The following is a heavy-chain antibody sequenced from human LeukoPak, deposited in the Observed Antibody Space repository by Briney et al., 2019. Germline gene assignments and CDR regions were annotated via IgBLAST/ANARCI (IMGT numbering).Heavy chain of an antibody. CDR3: AKDALYYDFWSGYYEYYFDY. CDR2: ISGSGGST. J-gene: IGHJ4*02. CDR1: GFTFSSYV. Sequence: GGSLRLSCAASGFTFSSYVMSWVRQAPGKGLEWVSAISGSGGSTYYADSVKGRFTISRDNSKNTLYLQMNSLRAEDTAVYYCAKDALYYDFWSGYYEYYFDYWGQGTLVTVSS. D-gene: IGHD3-3*01. V-gene: IGHV3-23*01.